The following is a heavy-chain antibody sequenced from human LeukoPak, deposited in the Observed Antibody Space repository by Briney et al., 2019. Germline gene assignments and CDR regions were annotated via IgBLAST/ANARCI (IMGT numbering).Heavy chain of an antibody. D-gene: IGHD2-21*02. CDR3: AKWGPYCVGDYCPALDS. Sequence: VGSLRLSCVASRFTFSNYWMSWVRQAPGKGLEWVANINQDGSKKRYADSVKGRFTISRDNAKGSLYLQLNSLRAQDTAVYYCAKWGPYCVGDYCPALDSWGPGTLVTVSS. CDR2: INQDGSKK. V-gene: IGHV3-7*01. J-gene: IGHJ4*02. CDR1: RFTFSNYW.